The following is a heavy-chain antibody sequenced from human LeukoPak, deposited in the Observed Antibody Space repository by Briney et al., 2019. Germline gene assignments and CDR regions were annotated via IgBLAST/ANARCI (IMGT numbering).Heavy chain of an antibody. J-gene: IGHJ4*02. V-gene: IGHV3-7*03. CDR3: ARLVGDVTTWDC. CDR2: IKQDESEK. Sequence: PGGSLRLSCAASGFTFSNYWMGWVRQAPGKRLEWVANIKQDESEKYYVDSVKGRFTTSRDNAKSSLYLQMNALRGEDTAVYYCARLVGDVTTWDCWGQGTLVTVSS. CDR1: GFTFSNYW. D-gene: IGHD1-26*01.